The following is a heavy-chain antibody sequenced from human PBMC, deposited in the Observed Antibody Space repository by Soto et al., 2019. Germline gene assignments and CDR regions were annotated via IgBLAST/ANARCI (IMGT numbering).Heavy chain of an antibody. CDR1: GGSFSCYY. J-gene: IGHJ5*02. V-gene: IGHV4-34*01. CDR2: IDHRGAT. Sequence: SETLSLTGAVYGGSFSCYYRSCICQPPGRGLECGGEIDHRGATKNDQPLMSGVTRAVDTAKNQFSLMVSTVTAADTAVYYCARRTAGGSATYYISWYDPWGQGTLVTDS. D-gene: IGHD3-10*01. CDR3: ARRTAGGSATYYISWYDP.